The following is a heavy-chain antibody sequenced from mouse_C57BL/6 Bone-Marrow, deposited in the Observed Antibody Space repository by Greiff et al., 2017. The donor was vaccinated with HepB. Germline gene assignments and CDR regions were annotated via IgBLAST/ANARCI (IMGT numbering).Heavy chain of an antibody. CDR2: INPNNGGT. D-gene: IGHD3-2*02. J-gene: IGHJ3*01. CDR3: ARSTVSSGYNWFAY. V-gene: IGHV1-26*01. CDR1: GYTFTDYY. Sequence: EVQLQQSGPELVKPGASVKISCKASGYTFTDYYMNWVKQSPGKSLEWIGDINPNNGGTSYNQKFKGKATLTVDKSSSTAYMELRSLTSEDSAVYYCARSTVSSGYNWFAYWGQGTLVTVSA.